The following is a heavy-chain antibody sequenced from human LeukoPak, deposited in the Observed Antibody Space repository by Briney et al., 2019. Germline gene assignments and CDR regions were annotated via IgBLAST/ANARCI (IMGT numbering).Heavy chain of an antibody. Sequence: SETLSLTCIVSGXSISRYYWTWIRQPPGKGLEWIGYIYNSGSTNYNPSLKSRVTISVDTSKNQFSLKLSSVTAADTAVYYCARAPIAASDFSHFGMDVWGRGTTVTVSS. CDR3: ARAPIAASDFSHFGMDV. D-gene: IGHD6-13*01. J-gene: IGHJ6*02. CDR1: GXSISRYY. CDR2: IYNSGST. V-gene: IGHV4-59*01.